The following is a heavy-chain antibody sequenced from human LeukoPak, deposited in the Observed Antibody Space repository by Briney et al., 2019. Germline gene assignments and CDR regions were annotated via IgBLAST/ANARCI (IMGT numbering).Heavy chain of an antibody. CDR2: TYYRSKWYN. J-gene: IGHJ4*02. V-gene: IGHV6-1*01. D-gene: IGHD1-26*01. Sequence: SQTLSLTCAISGDSVSSNSAAWNWIRQSPSRGLEWLGRTYYRSKWYNDYAVSVKSRITINPDTSKNQFSLQLNSVTPEDTAVYYCAREPRPSYSGSYRELVVYFDYWGQGTLVTVSS. CDR3: AREPRPSYSGSYRELVVYFDY. CDR1: GDSVSSNSAA.